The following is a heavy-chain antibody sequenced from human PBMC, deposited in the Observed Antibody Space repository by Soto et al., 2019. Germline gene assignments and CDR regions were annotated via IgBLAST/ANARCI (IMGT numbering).Heavy chain of an antibody. CDR3: ARDRPGDEGDGFDI. D-gene: IGHD3-10*01. Sequence: EVQLVETGGGLIQPGGSLRLSCAASGLTVSSNYMKWVRQAPGKGLEWVSVLYSGGSTHYAGSVKGRFIISRDNSKSTLYLQMNSLRGEDTAVYYCARDRPGDEGDGFDIWGHGTMVTVSS. J-gene: IGHJ3*02. CDR1: GLTVSSNY. V-gene: IGHV3-53*02. CDR2: LYSGGST.